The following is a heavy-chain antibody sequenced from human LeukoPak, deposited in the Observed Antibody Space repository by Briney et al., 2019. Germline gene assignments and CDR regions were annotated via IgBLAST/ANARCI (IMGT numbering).Heavy chain of an antibody. CDR2: IRYDGSNK. D-gene: IGHD2-2*01. J-gene: IGHJ4*02. CDR3: AKASIVPAALLIDY. CDR1: GFTFSSYG. V-gene: IGHV3-30*02. Sequence: GGPLRLSCAASGFTFSSYGMHWVRQAPGKGLEWVAFIRYDGSNKYYADSVKGRFTISRDNSKNTPYLQMNSLRAEDTAVYYCAKASIVPAALLIDYWGQGTLVTVSS.